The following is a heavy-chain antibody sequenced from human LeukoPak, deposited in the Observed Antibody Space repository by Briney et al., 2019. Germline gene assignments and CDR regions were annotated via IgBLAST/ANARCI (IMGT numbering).Heavy chain of an antibody. D-gene: IGHD6-19*01. CDR2: ISSSGTYK. J-gene: IGHJ4*02. CDR3: AKGKDSVAGATNDY. Sequence: GGSLRLSCAVSGFTFSSYSMSWVRQAPGKGLEWVSSISSSGTYKYYADSVKGRFTISRDNAKNSLYLQMNSLRAEDTAVYYCAKGKDSVAGATNDYWGQGTLVTVSS. CDR1: GFTFSSYS. V-gene: IGHV3-21*01.